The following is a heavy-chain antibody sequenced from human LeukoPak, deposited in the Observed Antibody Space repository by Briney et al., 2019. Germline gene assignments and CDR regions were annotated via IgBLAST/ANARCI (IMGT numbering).Heavy chain of an antibody. J-gene: IGHJ4*02. Sequence: SETLSLTCTVSGGSISSYYWSWIRQPGGKGLEWIGRIYTSGSTNYNPSLKSRVTISVDTSKNQFSLKLSSVTAADTAVYYCARGGGSWQNYYFDYWGQGSLVTVSS. CDR1: GGSISSYY. V-gene: IGHV4-4*07. CDR2: IYTSGST. CDR3: ARGGGSWQNYYFDY. D-gene: IGHD2-15*01.